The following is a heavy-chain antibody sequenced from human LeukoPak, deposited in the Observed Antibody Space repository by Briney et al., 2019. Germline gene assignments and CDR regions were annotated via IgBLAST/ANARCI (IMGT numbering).Heavy chain of an antibody. V-gene: IGHV1-69*05. CDR3: ARPAEVIDGDYDAFGI. J-gene: IGHJ3*02. D-gene: IGHD4-17*01. Sequence: SVKVSCKASGGTFSSYAISWVRQAPGQGLEWMGRIIPIFGTANYAQKFQGRVTITTDESTSTAYMELSSLRSEDTAVYYCARPAEVIDGDYDAFGIWGQGTMVTVSP. CDR1: GGTFSSYA. CDR2: IIPIFGTA.